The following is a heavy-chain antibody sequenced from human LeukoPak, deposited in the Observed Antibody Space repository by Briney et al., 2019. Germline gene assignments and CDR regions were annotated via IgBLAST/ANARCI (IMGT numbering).Heavy chain of an antibody. V-gene: IGHV3-30-3*01. CDR1: GFTFSSYA. CDR2: ISYDGSNK. Sequence: PGRSLRLSCAASGFTFSSYAMHWVRQAPGKGLEWVAVISYDGSNKYYAASVKGRFTISRDNSKNTLYLQMNSLRAEDTAVYYCASFLAYCGGDCYSDFDYWGQGTLVTVSS. D-gene: IGHD2-21*02. J-gene: IGHJ4*02. CDR3: ASFLAYCGGDCYSDFDY.